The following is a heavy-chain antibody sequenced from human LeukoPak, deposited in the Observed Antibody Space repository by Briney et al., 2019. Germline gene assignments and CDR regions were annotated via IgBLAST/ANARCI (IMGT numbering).Heavy chain of an antibody. D-gene: IGHD5-12*01. CDR1: GGSISSYY. CDR3: ARGKWHYYFDY. V-gene: IGHV4-59*01. J-gene: IGHJ4*02. Sequence: SETLSLTCTVSGGSISSYYWRWIRQPPGKGLEWIGYIYYSGSTNYNPSLKSRVTISVDTSKNQFSLKLSSVAAADTAVYYCARGKWHYYFDYWGQGTLVTVSS. CDR2: IYYSGST.